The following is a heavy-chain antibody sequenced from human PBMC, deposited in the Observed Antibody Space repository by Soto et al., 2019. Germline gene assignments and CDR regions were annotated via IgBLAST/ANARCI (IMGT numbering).Heavy chain of an antibody. D-gene: IGHD3-10*01. J-gene: IGHJ4*02. V-gene: IGHV4-59*12. CDR1: GGSISSYY. CDR2: IYYSGST. Sequence: SETLSLTCTVSGGSISSYYWSWIRQPPGKGLEWIGYIYYSGSTNYNPSLKSRVTISVDTSKSQFSLRLTSVTAADTAVYYCARKTFTSGVFDYWGQGALVTVSS. CDR3: ARKTFTSGVFDY.